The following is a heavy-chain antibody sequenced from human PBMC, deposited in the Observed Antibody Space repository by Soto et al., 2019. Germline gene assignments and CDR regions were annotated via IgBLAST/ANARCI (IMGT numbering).Heavy chain of an antibody. V-gene: IGHV1-24*01. CDR3: ATGGGSSCKIDAFDV. J-gene: IGHJ3*01. CDR1: GYTLTVLS. Sequence: GASVKVSCKVSGYTLTVLSMHWVRQAPGKGLEWMGGIIPDDGVTIYAQKFQGRVTMTADTSTDTAYMELSSLRSEDTAVYYCATGGGSSCKIDAFDVWG. CDR2: IIPDDGVT. D-gene: IGHD6-19*01.